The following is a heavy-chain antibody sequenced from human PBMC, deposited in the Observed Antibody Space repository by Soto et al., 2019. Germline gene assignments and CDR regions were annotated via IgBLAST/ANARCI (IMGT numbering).Heavy chain of an antibody. D-gene: IGHD1-26*01. V-gene: IGHV3-33*01. J-gene: IGHJ4*02. Sequence: QVQLVESGGGVVQPGRSLRLSCAASGFTFSSYGMHWVRQAPGKGLEWVAVIWYDGSKKYYADSVKGRFTISRDNSKNTLYLQMNSLRAEDTAVYYCARDPMGFDYWGQGTLVTVSS. CDR2: IWYDGSKK. CDR3: ARDPMGFDY. CDR1: GFTFSSYG.